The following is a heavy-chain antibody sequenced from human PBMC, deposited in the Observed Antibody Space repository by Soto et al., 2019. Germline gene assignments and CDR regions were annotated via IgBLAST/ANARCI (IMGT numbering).Heavy chain of an antibody. CDR3: AKDTTVVAATPIGCFDP. D-gene: IGHD2-15*01. J-gene: IGHJ5*02. CDR2: ISGSGGST. CDR1: GFTFSSYA. Sequence: EVQLLESGGGLVQPGGSLRLSCAASGFTFSSYAMSWVRQAPGKGLEWVSAISGSGGSTYYADSVKGRFTISRDNSKNTLDLQRNSLRAEDTAVYYRAKDTTVVAATPIGCFDPWGQGTLVTVSS. V-gene: IGHV3-23*01.